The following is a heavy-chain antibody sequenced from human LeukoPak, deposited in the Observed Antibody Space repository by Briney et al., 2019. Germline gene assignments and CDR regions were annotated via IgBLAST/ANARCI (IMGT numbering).Heavy chain of an antibody. CDR2: IKQDGTEK. D-gene: IGHD1-26*01. CDR1: GFTFSNYW. Sequence: GGSLRLSCAASGFTFSNYWMSWVRQAPGKGLEWVANIKQDGTEKYYVDSVKGRFTISRDNAKNSLYLQMNSLRAEDTAVYSRDSGRYGILNLWGQGTLVTVSS. V-gene: IGHV3-7*01. CDR3: DSGRYGILNL. J-gene: IGHJ4*02.